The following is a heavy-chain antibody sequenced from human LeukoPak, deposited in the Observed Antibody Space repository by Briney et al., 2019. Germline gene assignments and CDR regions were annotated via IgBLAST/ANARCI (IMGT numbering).Heavy chain of an antibody. CDR2: IYSGDTT. CDR3: ARALSGIAVAGYYFDY. V-gene: IGHV3-53*01. D-gene: IGHD6-19*01. J-gene: IGHJ4*02. Sequence: GGSLRLSCAASGFTVSSNYMSWVRQAPGKGLEWVSVIYSGDTTYYADSVKGRFTISRDNSKNTLYLRMSSLRAEDTAVYCCARALSGIAVAGYYFDYWGQGTLVTVSS. CDR1: GFTVSSNY.